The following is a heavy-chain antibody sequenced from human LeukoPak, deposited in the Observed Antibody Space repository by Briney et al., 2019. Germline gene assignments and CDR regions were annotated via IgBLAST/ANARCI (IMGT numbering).Heavy chain of an antibody. V-gene: IGHV3-53*01. D-gene: IGHD3-10*01. Sequence: GGSLRLSCAASGFTVSSNYMSWVRQAPGKGLEWVSVIYSGGSTYYADSVKGRFTISRVNSKNTLYLQMNSLRAEDTAVYYCTVTIIDPGDYWGQGTLVTVSS. CDR1: GFTVSSNY. J-gene: IGHJ4*02. CDR3: TVTIIDPGDY. CDR2: IYSGGST.